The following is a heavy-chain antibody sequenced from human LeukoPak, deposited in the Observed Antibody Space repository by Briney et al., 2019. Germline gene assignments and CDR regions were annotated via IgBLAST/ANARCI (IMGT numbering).Heavy chain of an antibody. CDR3: ARAPSEIGGYYPEYFRH. CDR2: IKSDGRT. D-gene: IGHD3-22*01. Sequence: GGSLRLSCAAAGFTFSNYWMHWVRQAPGKGLVWVSRIKSDGRTNYADSVKGRFTISRDNAKNTVFLQMNSLRAGDTGVYYCARAPSEIGGYYPEYFRHWGQGTLVTVSS. J-gene: IGHJ1*01. CDR1: GFTFSNYW. V-gene: IGHV3-74*01.